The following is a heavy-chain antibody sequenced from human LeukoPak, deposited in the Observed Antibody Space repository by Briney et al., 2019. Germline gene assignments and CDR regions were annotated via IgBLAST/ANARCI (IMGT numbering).Heavy chain of an antibody. D-gene: IGHD3-10*01. CDR3: ARDLWFGELGPNWYFDL. CDR1: GGSISSSSYY. Sequence: SETLSLTCTVSGGSISSSSYYWGWIRQPPGKGLEWIGSIYYSGSTYYNPSLKSRVTISVDTSKNQFSLKLSSVTAADTAVYYCARDLWFGELGPNWYFDLWGRGTLVTVSS. CDR2: IYYSGST. V-gene: IGHV4-39*07. J-gene: IGHJ2*01.